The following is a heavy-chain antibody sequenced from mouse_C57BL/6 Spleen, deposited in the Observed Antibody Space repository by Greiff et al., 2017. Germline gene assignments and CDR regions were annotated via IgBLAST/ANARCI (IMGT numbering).Heavy chain of an antibody. V-gene: IGHV1-69*01. CDR3: ARGNVFDY. J-gene: IGHJ2*01. Sequence: VQLQQSGAELVMPGASVKLSCKASGYTFTSYWMHWVKQRPGQGLEWIGEIDPSDSYTNYNQKFKGKSTLTVDKSSSTAYMQLSSLTSEDSAVYYCARGNVFDYWGQGTTLTVSS. CDR2: IDPSDSYT. CDR1: GYTFTSYW.